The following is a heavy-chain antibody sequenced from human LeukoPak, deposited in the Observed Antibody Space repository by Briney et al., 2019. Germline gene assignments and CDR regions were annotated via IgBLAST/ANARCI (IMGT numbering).Heavy chain of an antibody. V-gene: IGHV3-9*01. D-gene: IGHD2-15*01. CDR3: AKDRALGYCSGGSCYGPLFDY. CDR1: GFTFDDYA. J-gene: IGHJ4*02. CDR2: ISWNSGSI. Sequence: PGRSLRLSCAASGFTFDDYAMHWVRQAPGRGLEWVSGISWNSGSIGYADSVKGRFTISRDNAKNSLYLQMNSLRADDTALYYCAKDRALGYCSGGSCYGPLFDYWGQGTLVTVSS.